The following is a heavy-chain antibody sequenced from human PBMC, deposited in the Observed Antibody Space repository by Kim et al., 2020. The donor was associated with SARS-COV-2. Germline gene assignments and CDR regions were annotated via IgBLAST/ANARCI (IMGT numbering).Heavy chain of an antibody. V-gene: IGHV5-51*01. J-gene: IGHJ4*02. Sequence: SFQGQVTISADKSISTAYLQWSSLKASDTAMYYCARRGKYGSGSYSHFDYWGQGTLVTVSS. CDR3: ARRGKYGSGSYSHFDY. D-gene: IGHD3-10*01.